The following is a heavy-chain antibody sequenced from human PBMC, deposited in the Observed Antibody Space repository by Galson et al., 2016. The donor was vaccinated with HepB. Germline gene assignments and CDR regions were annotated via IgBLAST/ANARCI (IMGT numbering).Heavy chain of an antibody. CDR2: IRSKANSYAT. CDR3: IVGAAAGKNYYYGMDV. Sequence: SLRLSCAASGFTFSASAMHWVRQASGKGLGWVGRIRSKANSYATAYAVSVKGRFTISRDDSKNTAYLQMNSLKTEDTAVYYCIVGAAAGKNYYYGMDVWGQGTTVTVSS. V-gene: IGHV3-73*01. D-gene: IGHD6-13*01. J-gene: IGHJ6*02. CDR1: GFTFSASA.